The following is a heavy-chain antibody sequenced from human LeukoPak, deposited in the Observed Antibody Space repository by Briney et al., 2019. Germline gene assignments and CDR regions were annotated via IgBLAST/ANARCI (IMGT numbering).Heavy chain of an antibody. CDR1: GDSISSGNYY. Sequence: SETLSLTCSVSGDSISSGNYYWTWIRQPAGTGLEWIGRIYSTGSTNYNPSLKSRVTISVDTSKNQFSLRLSSVTAADTAVYYCAGVTTGGYYNCWGQGTLVTVS. CDR2: IYSTGST. CDR3: AGVTTGGYYNC. D-gene: IGHD3-22*01. V-gene: IGHV4-61*02. J-gene: IGHJ4*02.